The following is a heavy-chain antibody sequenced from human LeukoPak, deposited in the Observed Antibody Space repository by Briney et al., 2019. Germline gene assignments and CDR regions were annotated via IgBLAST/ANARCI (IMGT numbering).Heavy chain of an antibody. CDR3: ARDPEYIAADGNKYFDY. D-gene: IGHD6-13*01. J-gene: IGHJ4*02. Sequence: PGGSLRLSCAASGFTFTSSAMHWVRQAPVKGLEWVAVISYHGSNKHYADSVKGRFTISRDNSKNTLYLEMKNLRAEDTAVYYCARDPEYIAADGNKYFDYWGQGTLVTVSS. CDR2: ISYHGSNK. V-gene: IGHV3-30-3*01. CDR1: GFTFTSSA.